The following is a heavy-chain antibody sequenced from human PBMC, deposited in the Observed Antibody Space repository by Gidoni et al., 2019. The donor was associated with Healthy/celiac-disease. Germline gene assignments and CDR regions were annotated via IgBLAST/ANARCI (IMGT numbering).Heavy chain of an antibody. CDR2: IIPILGIA. CDR1: GGTFSSYA. Sequence: QVQLVQSGAEVKKPGSSVKVSCKASGGTFSSYAISWVRQAPGQGLEWMGRIIPILGIANYAQKFQGRVTITADKSTSTAYMELSSLRSEDTAVYYCARGASAAAGLPSWGQGTLVTVSS. J-gene: IGHJ1*01. D-gene: IGHD6-13*01. CDR3: ARGASAAAGLPS. V-gene: IGHV1-69*04.